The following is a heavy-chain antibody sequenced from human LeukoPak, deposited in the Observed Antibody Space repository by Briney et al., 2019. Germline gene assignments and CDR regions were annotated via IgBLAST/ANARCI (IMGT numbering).Heavy chain of an antibody. CDR1: GYTFSSYG. J-gene: IGHJ4*02. Sequence: ASVKVSCKASGYTFSSYGINWVRQAPGQGLEWMGWISAYNGNTNYAQKLQGRVTMTTDTSTTTAYMELRSLVSDDTAVYYCARGSTVRYYYDSSGYYRGAVDYWGQGTLVTVSS. CDR3: ARGSTVRYYYDSSGYYRGAVDY. CDR2: ISAYNGNT. D-gene: IGHD3-22*01. V-gene: IGHV1-18*01.